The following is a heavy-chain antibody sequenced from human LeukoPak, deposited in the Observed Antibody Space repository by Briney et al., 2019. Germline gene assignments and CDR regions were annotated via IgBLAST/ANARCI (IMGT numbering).Heavy chain of an antibody. V-gene: IGHV3-30*18. J-gene: IGHJ4*02. CDR1: GFTFSSYG. CDR3: AKVSSLRGFWSGYDS. CDR2: ISYDGSNK. D-gene: IGHD3-3*01. Sequence: HPGGSLRLSCAASGFTFSSYGMHWVRQAPSKGLEWVAVISYDGSNKYYADSVKGRFTISRDNSKSTLYLQVNSLRADDTAIYYCAKVSSLRGFWSGYDSWGQGTLVTVSS.